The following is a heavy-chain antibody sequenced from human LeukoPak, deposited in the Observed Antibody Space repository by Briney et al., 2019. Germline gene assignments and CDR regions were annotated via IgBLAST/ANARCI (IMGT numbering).Heavy chain of an antibody. Sequence: ASVKVSCKASGYTFTNYDINWVRQAPGQGLEWMGIINPSGGSTSYAQKFQGRVTMTRDMSTSTVYMELSSLRSEDTAVYYCARAQGDRYYYDSSGYSFDYWGQGTLVTVSS. CDR1: GYTFTNYD. J-gene: IGHJ4*02. V-gene: IGHV1-46*01. CDR2: INPSGGST. CDR3: ARAQGDRYYYDSSGYSFDY. D-gene: IGHD3-22*01.